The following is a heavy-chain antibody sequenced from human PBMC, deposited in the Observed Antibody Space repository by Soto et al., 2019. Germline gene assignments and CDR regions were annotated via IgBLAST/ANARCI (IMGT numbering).Heavy chain of an antibody. V-gene: IGHV3-11*01. D-gene: IGHD3-16*01. CDR3: ARVRGTGSPGAYGMDV. CDR2: ISSSGSTI. J-gene: IGHJ6*02. Sequence: GGSLRLSCAASGFTFSDYYMSWIRQAPGKGLEWVSYISSSGSTIYYADSVKGRFTISRDNAKNSLYLQMNSLRAEDTAAYYCARVRGTGSPGAYGMDVWGQGTTVTVSS. CDR1: GFTFSDYY.